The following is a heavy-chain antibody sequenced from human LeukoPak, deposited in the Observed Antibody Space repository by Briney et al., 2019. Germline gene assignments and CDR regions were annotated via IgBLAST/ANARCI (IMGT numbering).Heavy chain of an antibody. CDR3: VRDGYYYDSSGYYYDY. CDR1: GYSFTSYW. V-gene: IGHV5-10-1*01. D-gene: IGHD3-22*01. Sequence: GESLKISCKGSGYSFTSYWINWVRQMPGKGLEWMGRIDPSDSYTNYSPSFQGHVTISADKSISTAYLQWSSLKASDTAMYYCVRDGYYYDSSGYYYDYWGQGTLVTVSS. J-gene: IGHJ4*02. CDR2: IDPSDSYT.